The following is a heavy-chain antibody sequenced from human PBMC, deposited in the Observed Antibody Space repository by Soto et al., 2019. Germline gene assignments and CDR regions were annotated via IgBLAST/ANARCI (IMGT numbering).Heavy chain of an antibody. Sequence: ASVKVSCKASGYTFTNSGISWVRQAPGQGXEWMGWIGAYNGHTKYGQKLQGRVTMTTDTSTSTAYMELRSLKSDDTAVYYCARQDYYDSSGYLPVRYYFGMDVWGQGTTVTVSS. D-gene: IGHD3-22*01. V-gene: IGHV1-18*01. J-gene: IGHJ6*02. CDR2: IGAYNGHT. CDR3: ARQDYYDSSGYLPVRYYFGMDV. CDR1: GYTFTNSG.